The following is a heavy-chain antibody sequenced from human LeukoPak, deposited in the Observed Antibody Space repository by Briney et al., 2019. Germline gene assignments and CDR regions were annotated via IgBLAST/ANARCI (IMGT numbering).Heavy chain of an antibody. Sequence: ETLSLTCAVYGGSFSGYYWSWIRQPPGKGLEWIGEINHSGSTNYNPSLKSRVTISVDTSKNQFSLKLSSVTAADTAVYYCARGGFVVVRGYNWFDPWGQGTLVTVSS. J-gene: IGHJ5*02. CDR2: INHSGST. CDR1: GGSFSGYY. D-gene: IGHD2-2*01. V-gene: IGHV4-34*01. CDR3: ARGGFVVVRGYNWFDP.